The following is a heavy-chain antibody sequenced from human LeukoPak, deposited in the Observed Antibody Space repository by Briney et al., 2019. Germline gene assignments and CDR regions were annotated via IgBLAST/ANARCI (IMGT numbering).Heavy chain of an antibody. CDR1: GFTFSNDW. Sequence: PGGSLRLSCAASGFTFSNDWMSWVRQAPGKGLEWVANIKQDGSEKYYVDSVKGRVTISRDNAKNSLYLQMNSLRAEDTAVYYCARDKIVGATKFDYWGQGTLVTVSS. V-gene: IGHV3-7*01. CDR3: ARDKIVGATKFDY. CDR2: IKQDGSEK. D-gene: IGHD1-26*01. J-gene: IGHJ4*02.